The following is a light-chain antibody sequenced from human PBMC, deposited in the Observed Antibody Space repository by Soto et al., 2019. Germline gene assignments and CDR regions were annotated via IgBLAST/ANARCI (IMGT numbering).Light chain of an antibody. Sequence: QSALTQPASVSGSPGQSITISCSGTSSDIGSYNYVSWYQQHPGKAPKLMIYEVSNRPSGVPDRFSGSRSGNTASLTVSGLQAEDEADYYCSSFAGSPVVFGGGTKLTVL. J-gene: IGLJ2*01. CDR2: EVS. CDR1: SSDIGSYNY. CDR3: SSFAGSPVV. V-gene: IGLV2-8*01.